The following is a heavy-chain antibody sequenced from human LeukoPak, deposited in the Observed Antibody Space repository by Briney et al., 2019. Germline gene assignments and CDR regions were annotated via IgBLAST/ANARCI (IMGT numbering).Heavy chain of an antibody. CDR3: ARGSCGGDCYSLPRGYDWFDP. V-gene: IGHV1-46*01. CDR1: GYTFTTYY. J-gene: IGHJ5*02. CDR2: INSSGGST. D-gene: IGHD2-21*02. Sequence: ASVKVSCKASGYTFTTYYMHWVRQAPGQGLEWMGIINSSGGSTSYTQKFQGRVTMTRDTSTSTVYMELSSLRSEDTAVYYCARGSCGGDCYSLPRGYDWFDPWGQGTLVTVSS.